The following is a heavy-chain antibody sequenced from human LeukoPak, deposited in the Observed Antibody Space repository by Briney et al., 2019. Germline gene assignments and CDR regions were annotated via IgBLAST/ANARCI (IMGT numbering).Heavy chain of an antibody. CDR2: TRFDGSNK. V-gene: IGHV3-33*08. Sequence: GGSLRLSCAVSGFIFSDYGFHWVRQAPGKGLEWVADTRFDGSNKQYADSVKGRFTISRDDSKNTLYLQMNFLKSEDTAVYYCARWGGTTQYYFYYWGQGTLVTVSS. J-gene: IGHJ4*02. CDR3: ARWGGTTQYYFYY. D-gene: IGHD1-1*01. CDR1: GFIFSDYG.